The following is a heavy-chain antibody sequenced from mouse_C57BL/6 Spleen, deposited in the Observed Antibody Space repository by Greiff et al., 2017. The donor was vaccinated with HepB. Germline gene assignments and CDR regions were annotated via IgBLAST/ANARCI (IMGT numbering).Heavy chain of an antibody. CDR2: IWSGGST. Sequence: VQGVESGPGLVQPSQSLSITCTVSGFSLTSYGVHWVRQSPGKGLEWLGVIWSGGSTDYNAAFMSRLSISKDNSKSQVFFKMNSLQADDTAIYYCAKLEKEGFAYWGQGTLVTVSA. J-gene: IGHJ3*01. CDR3: AKLEKEGFAY. V-gene: IGHV2-5*01. CDR1: GFSLTSYG.